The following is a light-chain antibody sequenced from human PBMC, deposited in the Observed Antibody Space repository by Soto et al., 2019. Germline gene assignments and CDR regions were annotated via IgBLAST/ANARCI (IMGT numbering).Light chain of an antibody. V-gene: IGLV1-44*01. J-gene: IGLJ3*02. CDR2: RNN. Sequence: QAVVTQPPSASGTPGQRVTISCSGGSSNIGSNNVKWYQQISGTAPKPLIYRNNQRPSGVPDRFSGSKSGTSASLAISGLQSQDEGDYYCATWDDSLNSVVFGGGTQLTVL. CDR3: ATWDDSLNSVV. CDR1: SSNIGSNN.